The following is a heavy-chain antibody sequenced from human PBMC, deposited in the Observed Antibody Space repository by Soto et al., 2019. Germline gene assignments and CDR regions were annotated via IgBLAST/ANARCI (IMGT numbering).Heavy chain of an antibody. CDR2: ISYDGSNK. CDR1: GFTFSNYA. CDR3: ARERGYRKDYGMDV. J-gene: IGHJ6*02. V-gene: IGHV3-30-3*01. D-gene: IGHD5-18*01. Sequence: LRLSCAASGFTFSNYAMHWVRQAPGKGLEWVAVISYDGSNKYYADSVKGRFTISRDNSKNTLYLQMNSLRAEDTAVYYCARERGYRKDYGMDVWGQGTTVTVSS.